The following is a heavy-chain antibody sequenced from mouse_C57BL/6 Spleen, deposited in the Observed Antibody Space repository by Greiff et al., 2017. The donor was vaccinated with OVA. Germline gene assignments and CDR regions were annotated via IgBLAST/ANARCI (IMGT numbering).Heavy chain of an antibody. V-gene: IGHV3-6*01. CDR2: ISYDGSN. D-gene: IGHD4-1*01. J-gene: IGHJ2*01. CDR1: GYSITSGYY. Sequence: EVKLLESGPGLVKPSQSLSLTCSVTGYSITSGYYWNWIRQFPGNKLEWMGYISYDGSNNYNPSLKNRISITRDTSKNQFFLKLNSVTTEDTATYYCARDLGGTGFDYWGQGTTRTVSS. CDR3: ARDLGGTGFDY.